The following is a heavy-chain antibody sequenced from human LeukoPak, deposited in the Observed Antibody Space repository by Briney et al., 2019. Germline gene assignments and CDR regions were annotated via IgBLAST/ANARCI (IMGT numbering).Heavy chain of an antibody. J-gene: IGHJ4*02. V-gene: IGHV3-23*01. Sequence: PGGSLRLSCAASGFTFSIYGMSWVRQAPGRGLEWVSAMSGSGGSTYYADSVKGRFTISRDNSKSTLYIQMNSLRAEDTAVYYCARAKPKNMVRGLIMRRESRYYFDYWGQGTLVTVSS. CDR1: GFTFSIYG. D-gene: IGHD3-10*01. CDR2: MSGSGGST. CDR3: ARAKPKNMVRGLIMRRESRYYFDY.